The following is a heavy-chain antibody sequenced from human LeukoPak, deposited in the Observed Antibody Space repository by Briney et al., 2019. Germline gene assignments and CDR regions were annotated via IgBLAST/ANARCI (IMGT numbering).Heavy chain of an antibody. V-gene: IGHV1-24*01. CDR1: GYTLNEVS. J-gene: IGHJ4*02. CDR2: FDPEDGEV. CDR3: ATGTSLGYSGHEIDY. D-gene: IGHD5-12*01. Sequence: ASLKVSCKVSGYTLNEVSMHWVRQAPGKGLEWMGSFDPEDGEVLYAQKFLGRVTMTEDTSADTAYMRLSSLRSEDTAVYYCATGTSLGYSGHEIDYWGQGTLVTVSS.